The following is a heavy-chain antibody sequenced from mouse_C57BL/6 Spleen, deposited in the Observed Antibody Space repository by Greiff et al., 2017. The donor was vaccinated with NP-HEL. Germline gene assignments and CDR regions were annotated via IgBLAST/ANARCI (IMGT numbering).Heavy chain of an antibody. CDR3: ARWGYYGSSLYAMDY. D-gene: IGHD1-1*01. CDR1: GYSFTGYF. CDR2: INPYNGDT. V-gene: IGHV1-20*01. J-gene: IGHJ4*01. Sequence: VHVKQSGPELVKPGDSVKISCKASGYSFTGYFMNWVMQSHGKSLEWIGRINPYNGDTFYNQKFKGKATLTVDKSSSTAHMELRSLTSEDSAVYYCARWGYYGSSLYAMDYWGQGTSVTVSS.